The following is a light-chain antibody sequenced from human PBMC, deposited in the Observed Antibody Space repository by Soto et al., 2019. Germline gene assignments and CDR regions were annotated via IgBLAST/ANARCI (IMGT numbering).Light chain of an antibody. Sequence: DIPVTQSPSTLSASVGDRVTITCRARQSIRSWLAWYQQKPGKAPKLLIYQASTLGSGVPSRFSGSGSGTEFTLTISSLQPDDFATYYCQQYNAYSTFGQGTKLEIK. J-gene: IGKJ2*01. CDR1: QSIRSW. V-gene: IGKV1-5*03. CDR3: QQYNAYST. CDR2: QAS.